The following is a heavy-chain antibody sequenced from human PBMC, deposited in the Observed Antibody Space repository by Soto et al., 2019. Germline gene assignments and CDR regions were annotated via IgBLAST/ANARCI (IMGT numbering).Heavy chain of an antibody. Sequence: EVQLVESGGDLVQPGGSLRLSCAASGFIFSSRGLHWVRQAPGKGLEWLSFISSSANTIYVAESVKGRFTISRDDAKNSLFLPMDSLRAADTAVYYCARGFPGRVYYFDLWGRGTLVTVSS. D-gene: IGHD2-8*01. CDR1: GFIFSSRG. CDR3: ARGFPGRVYYFDL. V-gene: IGHV3-48*01. CDR2: ISSSANTI. J-gene: IGHJ2*01.